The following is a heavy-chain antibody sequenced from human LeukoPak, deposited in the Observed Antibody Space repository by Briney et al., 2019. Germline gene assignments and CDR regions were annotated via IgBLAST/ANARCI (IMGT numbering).Heavy chain of an antibody. CDR1: GSSISSYY. V-gene: IGHV4-4*07. CDR2: IYTSGST. J-gene: IGHJ5*02. D-gene: IGHD3-3*01. CDR3: ARYDPGRGFDP. Sequence: SETLSLTCTVSGSSISSYYWSWIRQPAGKGLKWIGRIYTSGSTNYNPSLKSRVTMSVDTSKNQFSLKLSSVTAADTAVYYCARYDPGRGFDPWGQGTLVTVSS.